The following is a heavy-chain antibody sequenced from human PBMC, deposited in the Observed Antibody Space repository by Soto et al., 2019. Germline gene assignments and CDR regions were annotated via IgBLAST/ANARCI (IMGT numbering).Heavy chain of an antibody. D-gene: IGHD2-15*01. J-gene: IGHJ6*02. CDR3: SRGDREDTAVVIGARPGEYGMDV. CDR2: ISYDGARK. Sequence: QVQLVESGGGVVQPGRSLRLSCAASGFTFSIYAMHWVRQAPGKGLEWVAVISYDGARKAYANSVKGRFTISRETSKNTLYLQMNSLRVEDTAADYCSRGDREDTAVVIGARPGEYGMDVWGRGTTVTVSS. V-gene: IGHV3-30-3*01. CDR1: GFTFSIYA.